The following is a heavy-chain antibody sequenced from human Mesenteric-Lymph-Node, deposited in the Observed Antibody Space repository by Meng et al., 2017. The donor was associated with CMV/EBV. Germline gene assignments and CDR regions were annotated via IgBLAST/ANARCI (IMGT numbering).Heavy chain of an antibody. CDR3: ASQEPITYGMDV. J-gene: IGHJ6*02. Sequence: GGSLRLSCEASGFTFSSYGMHWVRQAPGKGLEWVAHIRYDGYKQYYSDSVKGRFTISRDNSKNSLYLQMNSLRAEDTAVYYCASQEPITYGMDVWGQGTTVTVSS. CDR2: IRYDGYKQ. D-gene: IGHD3-10*01. CDR1: GFTFSSYG. V-gene: IGHV3-30*02.